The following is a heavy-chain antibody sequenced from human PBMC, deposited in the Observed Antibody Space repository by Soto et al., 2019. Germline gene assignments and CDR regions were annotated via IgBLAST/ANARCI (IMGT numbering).Heavy chain of an antibody. V-gene: IGHV1-69*06. CDR3: ARGGVATTLYYYYGMDV. J-gene: IGHJ6*02. Sequence: SVKVSCKASGGTFSSYAISWVRQAPGQGLERMGGIIPIFGTANYAQKFQGRVTITADKSTSTAYMELSSLRSEDTAVYYCARGGVATTLYYYYGMDVWGQGTTVTVSS. CDR1: GGTFSSYA. D-gene: IGHD5-12*01. CDR2: IIPIFGTA.